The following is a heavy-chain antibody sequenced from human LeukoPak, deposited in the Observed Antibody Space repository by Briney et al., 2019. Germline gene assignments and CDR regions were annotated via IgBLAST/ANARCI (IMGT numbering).Heavy chain of an antibody. CDR3: ARGISMVRGVMPTPFDY. J-gene: IGHJ4*02. CDR1: GYAFTNYY. V-gene: IGHV1-46*04. CDR2: INPSGGSA. D-gene: IGHD3-10*01. Sequence: ASVKVSCKASGYAFTNYYIHWVRLAPGQGLEWMGIINPSGGSADYAQRLQDRVTMTRDTSTSAVYMELSSLRSEDTAVYYCARGISMVRGVMPTPFDYWGQGTLVTVSA.